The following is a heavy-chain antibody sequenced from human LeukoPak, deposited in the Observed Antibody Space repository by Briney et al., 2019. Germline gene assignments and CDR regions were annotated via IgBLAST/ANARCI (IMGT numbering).Heavy chain of an antibody. CDR1: GASINNYS. J-gene: IGHJ3*01. Sequence: SETLSLTCAVSGASINNYSWSWIRQPPGKGLEWIGFTYHTGSTTYNPSLKSRVTISVDAYKNQFSLKLSSVTAADTAVYYCAREVQSPHAFDVWGRGTLVIVSS. D-gene: IGHD1-1*01. CDR2: TYHTGST. V-gene: IGHV4-59*01. CDR3: AREVQSPHAFDV.